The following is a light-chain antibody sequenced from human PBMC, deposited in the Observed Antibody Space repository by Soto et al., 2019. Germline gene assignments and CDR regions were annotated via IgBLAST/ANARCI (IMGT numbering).Light chain of an antibody. V-gene: IGKV3-20*01. Sequence: EMVMTQSPATLSVSPGERATLSCRASQSVSSDLAWYQQKLGQAPRLLIYGASSRATGIPDRFSGSGSGTDFTLTISRLDPEDFAVYYCHQYDNSPWTFGQGTKVDIK. CDR2: GAS. CDR3: HQYDNSPWT. CDR1: QSVSSD. J-gene: IGKJ1*01.